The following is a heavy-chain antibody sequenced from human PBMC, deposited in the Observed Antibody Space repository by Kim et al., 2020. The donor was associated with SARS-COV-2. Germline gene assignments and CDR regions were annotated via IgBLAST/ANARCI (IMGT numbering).Heavy chain of an antibody. J-gene: IGHJ3*02. Sequence: GGSLRLSCAASGFTFSDYYMSWIRQAPGKGLEWVSYISSSGSTIYYADSVKGRFTISRDNAKNSLYLQMNSLRAEDTAVYYCARDHREWLVLKSLDAFDIWGPGTMVPVSS. CDR2: ISSSGSTI. CDR3: ARDHREWLVLKSLDAFDI. CDR1: GFTFSDYY. D-gene: IGHD6-19*01. V-gene: IGHV3-11*01.